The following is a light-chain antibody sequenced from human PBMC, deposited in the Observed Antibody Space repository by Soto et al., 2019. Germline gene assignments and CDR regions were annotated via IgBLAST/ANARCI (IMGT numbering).Light chain of an antibody. Sequence: DIQMTQSPSSLSASVGDRVTITCRASQGISNYLAWYQQKPGKVPKLLIYGASILQSGVPSRFSGSGSGTNFTLTISSLQPEDVATYYCQKYISAPFTFGPGTSVGIK. CDR2: GAS. CDR1: QGISNY. J-gene: IGKJ3*01. CDR3: QKYISAPFT. V-gene: IGKV1-27*01.